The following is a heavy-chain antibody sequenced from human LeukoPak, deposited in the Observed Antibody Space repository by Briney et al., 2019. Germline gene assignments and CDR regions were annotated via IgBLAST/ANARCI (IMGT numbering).Heavy chain of an antibody. CDR2: ISVYSGNT. Sequence: ASVKVSCKASGYTFISNGISWVXXXXGXXXEWLXWISVYSGNTNYAQRFQGRPTXTTDTSTTTAYMELRSLRSDDTAVYYCARDRQHGFDNWGQGTMVTVSS. J-gene: IGHJ3*02. D-gene: IGHD5-18*01. V-gene: IGHV1-18*01. CDR1: GYTFISNG. CDR3: ARDRQHGFDN.